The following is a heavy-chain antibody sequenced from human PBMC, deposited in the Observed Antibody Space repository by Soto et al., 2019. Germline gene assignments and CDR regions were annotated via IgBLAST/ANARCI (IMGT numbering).Heavy chain of an antibody. V-gene: IGHV1-69*01. CDR1: GGTFSTYT. D-gene: IGHD3-22*01. CDR2: IIPIFGTA. CDR3: ARSQDSSGYWNNCFDP. Sequence: QVQLVQSGAEVKKPGSSVNVSCKASGGTFSTYTITWVRQAPGQGLEWMGGIIPIFGTANYPQKFQGRVTITADESTSTAYMEMSSLRSEDTAVYYCARSQDSSGYWNNCFDPWGQGTLVTVSS. J-gene: IGHJ5*02.